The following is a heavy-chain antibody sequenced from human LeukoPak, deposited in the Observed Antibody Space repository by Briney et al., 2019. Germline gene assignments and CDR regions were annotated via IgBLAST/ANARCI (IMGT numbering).Heavy chain of an antibody. Sequence: SVKVSCKASGGTFSSYAISWVRQAPGQGLEWMGRIIPIFGTATYAQKFQGRVTITTDESTSTAYTELSSLRSEDTAVYYCARGPLNWNDGNYFGYWGQGTLVTVSS. CDR1: GGTFSSYA. CDR3: ARGPLNWNDGNYFGY. CDR2: IIPIFGTA. J-gene: IGHJ4*02. D-gene: IGHD1-1*01. V-gene: IGHV1-69*05.